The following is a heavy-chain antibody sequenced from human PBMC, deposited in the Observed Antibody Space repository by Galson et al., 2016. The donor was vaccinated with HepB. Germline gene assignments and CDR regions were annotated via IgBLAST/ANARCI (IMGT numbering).Heavy chain of an antibody. CDR1: GFIVSSYH. CDR2: INSGGST. J-gene: IGHJ6*02. Sequence: SLRLPCAASGFIVSSYHINWVRQAPGKGLEWVSLINSGGSTYYADSVQGRFTSSRDNSKNTVYLQMNSLRVEDTAVYYSARDRQYSSSWPRRTYYYGMDVWGQGTTVTVSS. CDR3: ARDRQYSSSWPRRTYYYGMDV. V-gene: IGHV3-66*01. D-gene: IGHD6-13*01.